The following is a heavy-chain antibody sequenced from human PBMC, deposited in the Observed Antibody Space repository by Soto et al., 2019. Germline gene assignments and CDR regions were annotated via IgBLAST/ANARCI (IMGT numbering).Heavy chain of an antibody. Sequence: QVSLQESGPGLVKPSETLSLTCTVSGGSVSNYYWTWIRQPPGKGLEWISYINYSGSTDHSPSLKSPVTISLDTSKNQFSLRLISVTAADTALYYCARLAPRYRIMDYNYYSLDFWGQGTTVIVSS. CDR2: INYSGST. D-gene: IGHD3-16*02. CDR3: ARLAPRYRIMDYNYYSLDF. V-gene: IGHV4-59*02. J-gene: IGHJ6*02. CDR1: GGSVSNYY.